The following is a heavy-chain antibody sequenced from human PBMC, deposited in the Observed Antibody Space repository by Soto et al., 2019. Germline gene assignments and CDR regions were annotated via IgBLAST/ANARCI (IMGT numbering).Heavy chain of an antibody. D-gene: IGHD2-21*01. CDR3: ARVGDWYYFDH. Sequence: QVQLVQSGTEVKKPGASLRVSCRAAGYTFSRFGISWVRQAPGQGLEWMGWISAYDGNTKYAQKFQGRVTMTTDTSTSTAYMELRSLRYDDTAVYYCARVGDWYYFDHWGQGTLATVSS. J-gene: IGHJ4*02. CDR2: ISAYDGNT. V-gene: IGHV1-18*01. CDR1: GYTFSRFG.